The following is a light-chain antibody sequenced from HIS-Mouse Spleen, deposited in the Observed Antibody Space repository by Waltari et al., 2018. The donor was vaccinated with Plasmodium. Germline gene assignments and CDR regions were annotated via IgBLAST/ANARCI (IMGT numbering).Light chain of an antibody. CDR3: QQRSNWWT. V-gene: IGKV3-11*01. CDR1: QRVSSY. Sequence: DIVLTQSPATLSLSPGERATLSCRASQRVSSYLAWYQQKPGQAPRLLINDASNRATGIPARFSGSGSGTDFTLTISSLEPEDFAVYYCQQRSNWWTFGQGTKVEIK. CDR2: DAS. J-gene: IGKJ1*01.